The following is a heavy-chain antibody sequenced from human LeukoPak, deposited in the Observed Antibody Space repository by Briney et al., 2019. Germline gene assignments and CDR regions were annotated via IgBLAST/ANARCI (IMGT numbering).Heavy chain of an antibody. CDR2: IYYSGST. Sequence: PSETLSLTCTVSGGSISSYCWSWIRQPPGKGLEWIGYIYYSGSTNYNPSLKSRVTISVDTSKNQFSLKLSSVTAADTAVYYCARHRRYYDFWSGYSPRGHDAFDIWGQGTMVTVSS. V-gene: IGHV4-59*08. J-gene: IGHJ3*02. D-gene: IGHD3-3*01. CDR1: GGSISSYC. CDR3: ARHRRYYDFWSGYSPRGHDAFDI.